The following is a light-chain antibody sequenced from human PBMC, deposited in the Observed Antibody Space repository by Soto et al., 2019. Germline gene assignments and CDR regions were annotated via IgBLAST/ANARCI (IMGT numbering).Light chain of an antibody. J-gene: IGKJ1*01. CDR2: KTS. V-gene: IGKV1-5*03. Sequence: DIHMTQSPSTLSASVGDRVTITCRASQSISVWLAWYQQKPGKAPNLLIYKTSSLETGVPSRFSGSGSGTEFTLTISSLQPDDFATYSCQHYNDYSWTFGQGTKVEIK. CDR3: QHYNDYSWT. CDR1: QSISVW.